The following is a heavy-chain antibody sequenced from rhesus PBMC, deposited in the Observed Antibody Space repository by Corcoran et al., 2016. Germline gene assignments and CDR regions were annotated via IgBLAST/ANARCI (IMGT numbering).Heavy chain of an antibody. V-gene: IGHV4-147*01. J-gene: IGHJ4*01. Sequence: QVQLQESGPGLLKPSETLSLTCTVSGGSLRSNFWSWNRQSPGKGLEWIGRISGGSGSTSYNPSLTSRVTISTDTSKNQFSLKVSSVTTADTAVYYCASLVRGDYFPYWGQGVLVTVSS. CDR3: ASLVRGDYFPY. CDR2: ISGGSGST. CDR1: GGSLRSNF. D-gene: IGHD3-34*01.